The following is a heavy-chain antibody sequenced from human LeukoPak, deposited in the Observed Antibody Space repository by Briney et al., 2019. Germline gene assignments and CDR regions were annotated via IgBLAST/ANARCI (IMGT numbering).Heavy chain of an antibody. CDR3: ARDRDDYVWGGYFDY. Sequence: ASVKVSCKASGGTFSSYAISWVRQAPGQGLEWMGGIIPIFGTANYAQKFQGRVTITADESTSTAYMELSSLRFEDTAVYYCARDRDDYVWGGYFDYWGQGTLVTVSS. CDR2: IIPIFGTA. V-gene: IGHV1-69*13. CDR1: GGTFSSYA. J-gene: IGHJ4*02. D-gene: IGHD3-16*01.